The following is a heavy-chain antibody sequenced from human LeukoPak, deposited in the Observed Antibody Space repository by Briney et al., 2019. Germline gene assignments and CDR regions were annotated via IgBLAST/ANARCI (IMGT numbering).Heavy chain of an antibody. CDR2: IWYDGSNK. Sequence: GSLRLSCAASGFTFSSYGMHWVRQAPGKGLEWVAVIWYDGSNKYYADSVKGRFTISRDNSKNTLYLQMNSLRAEDTAVYYCAKDEGGSGFDYWGQGTLVTVSS. CDR3: AKDEGGSGFDY. J-gene: IGHJ4*02. CDR1: GFTFSSYG. D-gene: IGHD6-19*01. V-gene: IGHV3-33*06.